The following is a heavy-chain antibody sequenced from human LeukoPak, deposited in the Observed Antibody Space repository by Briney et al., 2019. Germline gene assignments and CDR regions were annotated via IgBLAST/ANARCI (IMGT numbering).Heavy chain of an antibody. CDR3: ARGYYGSGSCDY. J-gene: IGHJ4*02. D-gene: IGHD3-10*01. CDR1: GFTFSSYS. Sequence: GGSLRLSCAASGFTFSSYSMNWVRQAPGKGLEWVSSISSSSSFIYYADSVKGRFTISRDYAKNSLYLQMSSLRAEDTAVYYCARGYYGSGSCDYWGQGTLVTVSS. CDR2: ISSSSSFI. V-gene: IGHV3-21*01.